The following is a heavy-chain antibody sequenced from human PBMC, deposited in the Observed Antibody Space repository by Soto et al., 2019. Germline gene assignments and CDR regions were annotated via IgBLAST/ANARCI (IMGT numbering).Heavy chain of an antibody. V-gene: IGHV1-18*01. D-gene: IGHD3-22*01. CDR3: ALSFFYQGSDSRRYSFAAMDF. CDR1: GYTFTSAG. J-gene: IGHJ3*01. Sequence: QVQLVQSGAEVKKPGASVKVSCKASGYTFTSAGMSWVRQAPGQGHEWMGWISTHTGSSEYAQRFQGRVTMTTDRSTCTAYMQRRILRSPATAVCYCALSFFYQGSDSRRYSFAAMDFWGPGTQLTVS. CDR2: ISTHTGSS.